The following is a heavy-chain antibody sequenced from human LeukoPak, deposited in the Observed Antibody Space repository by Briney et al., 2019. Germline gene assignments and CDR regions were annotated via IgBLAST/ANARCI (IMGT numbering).Heavy chain of an antibody. J-gene: IGHJ4*02. CDR2: ISAAGGST. D-gene: IGHD1-26*01. CDR3: ARDRSGGNYATFEY. CDR1: GFTFSNYA. V-gene: IGHV3-23*01. Sequence: PGGSLRLSCAASGFTFSNYAMSWVRQAPGKGLEWVLAISAAGGSTYYADSVKGRFTFSRDNAKNTLYVQMNSLRAEDTAVYYCARDRSGGNYATFEYWGQGTLVTVSS.